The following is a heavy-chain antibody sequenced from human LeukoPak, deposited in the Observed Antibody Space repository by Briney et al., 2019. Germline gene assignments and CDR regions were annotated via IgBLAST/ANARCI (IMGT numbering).Heavy chain of an antibody. V-gene: IGHV1-18*01. D-gene: IGHD4-17*01. CDR3: ARVPTAVTTSWYFDY. J-gene: IGHJ4*02. CDR1: GYTFTSYG. Sequence: ASVKVSCKASGYTFTSYGISWVRQAPGQGLEWVGWISAYNGNTNYAQKLQGRVTMTTDTSTSTAYMELRSLRSDDTAVYYCARVPTAVTTSWYFDYWGQGTLVTVSS. CDR2: ISAYNGNT.